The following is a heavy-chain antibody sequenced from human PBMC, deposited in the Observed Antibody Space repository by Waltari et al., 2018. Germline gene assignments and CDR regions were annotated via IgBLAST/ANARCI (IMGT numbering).Heavy chain of an antibody. D-gene: IGHD7-27*01. J-gene: IGHJ4*02. V-gene: IGHV3-23*01. CDR1: GFTFSSYA. Sequence: EVQLLESGGGLVQPGGSLRLSCAASGFTFSSYAMSWVRQAPGKGLEWVSAISGSGGSTYYADAGKGRCTISRDNSKNTLYLQMNSLRAEDTAVYYCATFTPWGLYFDYWGQGTLVTVSS. CDR2: ISGSGGST. CDR3: ATFTPWGLYFDY.